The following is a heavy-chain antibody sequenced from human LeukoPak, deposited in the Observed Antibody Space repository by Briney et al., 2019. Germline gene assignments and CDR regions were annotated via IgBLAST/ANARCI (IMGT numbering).Heavy chain of an antibody. CDR2: IIPIFGTA. CDR3: AREVATTVTNWFDP. CDR1: GGTFSSYA. V-gene: IGHV1-69*06. Sequence: SVKVSCKASGGTFSSYAISWVRQAPGQGLEWMGGIIPIFGTANYAHKFQGRVTITADKSTSTAYMELSSLRSEDTAVYYCAREVATTVTNWFDPWGQGTLVTVSS. J-gene: IGHJ5*02. D-gene: IGHD4-17*01.